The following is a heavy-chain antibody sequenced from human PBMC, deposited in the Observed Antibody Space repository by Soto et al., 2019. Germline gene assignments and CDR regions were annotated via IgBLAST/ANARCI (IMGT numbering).Heavy chain of an antibody. CDR1: GGSISASY. J-gene: IGHJ4*02. Sequence: SETLSLTCTVSGGSISASYWTWIRQPPGKGLEWIGYMFYSGTADYNPSLKNRVTLAVDTAKNQFSLELTSVTAADTAVYYCASQPDYSDYGYYFEVWAQGTLVTVSS. V-gene: IGHV4-59*01. D-gene: IGHD4-17*01. CDR3: ASQPDYSDYGYYFEV. CDR2: MFYSGTA.